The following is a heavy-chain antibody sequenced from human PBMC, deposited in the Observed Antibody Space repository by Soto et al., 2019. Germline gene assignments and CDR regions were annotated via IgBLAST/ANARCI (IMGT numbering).Heavy chain of an antibody. Sequence: QVQLVQSGAEVKKPGASVKVSCKASGYRFTGYDINWMRQAPGQGLEWMGWINPNNGGTHYARGFQDRVTMTRDTSINTVYMELSRLTSDDTAVYYCARDQAPYFDYLPQQMINPILDYWGQGTLVTVSS. V-gene: IGHV1-2*02. D-gene: IGHD3-9*01. CDR2: INPNNGGT. J-gene: IGHJ4*02. CDR3: ARDQAPYFDYLPQQMINPILDY. CDR1: GYRFTGYD.